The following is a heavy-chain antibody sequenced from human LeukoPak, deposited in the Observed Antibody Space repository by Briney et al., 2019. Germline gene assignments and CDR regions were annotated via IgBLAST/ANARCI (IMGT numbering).Heavy chain of an antibody. J-gene: IGHJ5*02. CDR2: IYTSGST. V-gene: IGHV4-4*09. CDR3: ARGVGSPPSSSWYRSANWFDP. Sequence: NPSETLSLTCTVSGGSISSYYWSWIRQPPGKGLEWIGYIYTSGSTNYNPSLKSRVTISVDTSKNQFSLKLSSVTAADTAVYYCARGVGSPPSSSWYRSANWFDPWGQGTLVTVSS. CDR1: GGSISSYY. D-gene: IGHD6-13*01.